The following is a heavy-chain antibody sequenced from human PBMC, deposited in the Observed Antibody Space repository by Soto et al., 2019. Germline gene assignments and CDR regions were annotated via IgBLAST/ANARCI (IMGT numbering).Heavy chain of an antibody. V-gene: IGHV1-18*01. J-gene: IGHJ3*02. Sequence: ASVKVSCKASGYTFTSYGISWVRQAPGQGLEWMGWISAYNGNTNYAQKLQGRVTMTTDTSTSTAYMELRSLRSDDTAVYYCARDLVTWIAVADAFDIWGQGTMVTV. CDR1: GYTFTSYG. CDR2: ISAYNGNT. CDR3: ARDLVTWIAVADAFDI. D-gene: IGHD6-19*01.